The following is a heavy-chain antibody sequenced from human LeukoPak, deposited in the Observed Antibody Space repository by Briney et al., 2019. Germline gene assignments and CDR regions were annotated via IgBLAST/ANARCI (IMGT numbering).Heavy chain of an antibody. V-gene: IGHV3-9*01. CDR3: AKDSSTVTTSSDAFDI. J-gene: IGHJ3*02. Sequence: PGGSLRPSCAASGFTFDDYAMHWVRQAPGKGLEWVSGISWNSGSIGYADSVKGRFTISRDNAKNSLYLQMNSLRAEDTALYYCAKDSSTVTTSSDAFDIWGQGTMVTVSS. D-gene: IGHD4-17*01. CDR2: ISWNSGSI. CDR1: GFTFDDYA.